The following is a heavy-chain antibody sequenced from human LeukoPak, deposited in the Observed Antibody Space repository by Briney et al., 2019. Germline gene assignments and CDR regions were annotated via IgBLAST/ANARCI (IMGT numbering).Heavy chain of an antibody. D-gene: IGHD6-13*01. CDR1: GFTFSSYG. Sequence: GGSLRLSCAASGFTFSSYGMHWVRQAPGKGLEWVAFIRYDGSNKYYADSVKGRFTISRDNSKNTLYLQMNSLRAEDTAVYYCAKDQVGVGYSSSWYYNYWGQGTLVTVSS. CDR3: AKDQVGVGYSSSWYYNY. V-gene: IGHV3-30*02. J-gene: IGHJ4*02. CDR2: IRYDGSNK.